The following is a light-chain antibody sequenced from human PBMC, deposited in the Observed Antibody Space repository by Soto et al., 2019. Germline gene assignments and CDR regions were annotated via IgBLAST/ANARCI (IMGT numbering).Light chain of an antibody. CDR2: GAS. J-gene: IGKJ5*01. CDR3: QQYNNWQIT. Sequence: EIVMTQSPATLSVSPGERATLSCRASQSVSSNLAWYQQKPGQAPRLLIYGASTRATGIPARFSGSGSGTEFTLTISGLQSEDFAVYYCQQYNNWQITFGQGTRLEIK. CDR1: QSVSSN. V-gene: IGKV3-15*01.